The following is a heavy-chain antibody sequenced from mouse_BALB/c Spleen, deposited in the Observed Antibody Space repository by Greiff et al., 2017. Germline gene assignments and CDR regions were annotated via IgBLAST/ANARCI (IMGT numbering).Heavy chain of an antibody. D-gene: IGHD1-1*01. CDR3: ARPIYYYGSSYNY. Sequence: EVQLQQSGAELVKPGASVKLSCTASGFNIKDTYMHWVKQRPEQGLEWIGRIDPANGNTKYDPKFQGKATITADTSSNTAYLQLSSLTSEDTAVYYCARPIYYYGSSYNYWGQGTTLTVSS. J-gene: IGHJ2*01. CDR2: IDPANGNT. V-gene: IGHV14-3*02. CDR1: GFNIKDTY.